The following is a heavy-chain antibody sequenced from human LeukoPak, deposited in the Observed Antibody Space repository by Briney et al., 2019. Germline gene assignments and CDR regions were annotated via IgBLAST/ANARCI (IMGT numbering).Heavy chain of an antibody. Sequence: PGGSLRLSCAASGFTFSSYAMRWVRQAPGKGLEWVAVISYDGSNKYYADSVKGRFTISRDNSKNTLYLQMNSLRAEDTAVYYCARGMIAAAGYFDYWGQGTLVTVSS. CDR1: GFTFSSYA. CDR3: ARGMIAAAGYFDY. D-gene: IGHD6-13*01. CDR2: ISYDGSNK. J-gene: IGHJ4*02. V-gene: IGHV3-30*14.